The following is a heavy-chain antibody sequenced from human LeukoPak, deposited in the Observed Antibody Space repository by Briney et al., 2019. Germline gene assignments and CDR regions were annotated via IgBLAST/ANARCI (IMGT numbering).Heavy chain of an antibody. CDR1: GYTFTSYF. CDR2: FDPEDGET. J-gene: IGHJ6*02. V-gene: IGHV1-24*01. Sequence: ASVKVSCKASGYTFTSYFMHWVRQAPGKGLEWMGGFDPEDGETIYAQKFQGRVTMTEDTSTDTAYMELSSLRSEDTAVYYCATGTMVRGVYYYYGMDVWGQGTTVTVSS. CDR3: ATGTMVRGVYYYYGMDV. D-gene: IGHD3-10*01.